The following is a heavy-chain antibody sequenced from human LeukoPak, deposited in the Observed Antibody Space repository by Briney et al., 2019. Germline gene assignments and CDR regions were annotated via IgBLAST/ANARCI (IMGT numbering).Heavy chain of an antibody. CDR2: ISGCGGST. CDR3: AKDSMIGDYYDSSGSDAFDI. J-gene: IGHJ3*02. D-gene: IGHD3-22*01. Sequence: GGSLRLSCAASGFTFSSYAMSWVRQAPGKGLEWVSAISGCGGSTYYADSVKGRFTISRDNSKNTLYLQMNSLRAEDTAVYYCAKDSMIGDYYDSSGSDAFDIWGQGTMVTVSS. CDR1: GFTFSSYA. V-gene: IGHV3-23*01.